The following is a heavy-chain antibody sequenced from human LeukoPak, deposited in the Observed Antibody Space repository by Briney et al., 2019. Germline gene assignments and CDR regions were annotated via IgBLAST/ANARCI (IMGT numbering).Heavy chain of an antibody. CDR3: ARDHGIVVVTAGLDI. CDR1: GFTFSSYW. D-gene: IGHD2-21*01. CDR2: IKQDGSEK. Sequence: GGSLRLSCAASGFTFSSYWMSWVRQAPGKGLEWVANIKQDGSEKYYVDSVKGRFTISRDNAKNSLYLQMNSLGAEDTAVYYCARDHGIVVVTAGLDIWGQGTMVTVSS. J-gene: IGHJ3*02. V-gene: IGHV3-7*01.